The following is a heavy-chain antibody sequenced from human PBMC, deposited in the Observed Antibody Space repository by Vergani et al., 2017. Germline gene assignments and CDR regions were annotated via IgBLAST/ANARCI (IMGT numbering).Heavy chain of an antibody. CDR1: GFTFSSYA. Sequence: VQLVESGGGLVKPGGSLRLSCAASGFTFSSYAMSWVRQAPGKGLEWVSAISGSGGSTYYADSVKGRFTISRDNAKNSLYLQMNSLRAEDTAVYYCATRLGSGWDYWGQGTLVTVSS. J-gene: IGHJ4*02. CDR2: ISGSGGST. CDR3: ATRLGSGWDY. D-gene: IGHD6-19*01. V-gene: IGHV3-23*04.